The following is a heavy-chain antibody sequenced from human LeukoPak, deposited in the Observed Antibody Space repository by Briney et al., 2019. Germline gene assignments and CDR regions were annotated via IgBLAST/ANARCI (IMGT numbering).Heavy chain of an antibody. CDR3: ARYHGGFDI. D-gene: IGHD4-23*01. CDR1: GGSITNDDYY. CDR2: ICYSGNT. Sequence: SETLSLTCTVSGGSITNDDYYWSWIRQPPGKGLEWIGYICYSGNTYYNPSLKSRISISVDTSKKQFSLKLSSVTAADTAVYYCARYHGGFDIWGQGTMVTVSS. J-gene: IGHJ3*02. V-gene: IGHV4-30-4*01.